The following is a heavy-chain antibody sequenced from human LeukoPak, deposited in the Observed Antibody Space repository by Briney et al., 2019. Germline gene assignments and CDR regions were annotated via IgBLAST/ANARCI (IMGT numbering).Heavy chain of an antibody. V-gene: IGHV3-48*03. CDR1: RFTFSSYE. CDR3: ARDQGVGATGGFDY. Sequence: GGSLRLSCAASRFTFSSYEMNWVRQAPGKGLEWVSYISSSGSTIYYADSVKGRFTISRDNAKNSLYLQMNSLRAEDTAVYYCARDQGVGATGGFDYWGQGTLVTVSS. CDR2: ISSSGSTI. D-gene: IGHD1-26*01. J-gene: IGHJ4*02.